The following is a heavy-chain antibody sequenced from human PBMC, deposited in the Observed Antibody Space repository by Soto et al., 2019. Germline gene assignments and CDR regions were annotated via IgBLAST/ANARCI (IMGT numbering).Heavy chain of an antibody. Sequence: GGSLRLSCAASGFTFSSYWMHWVRQAPGKGLVWVSRINSDGSSTSYAASVKGRFTISRDNAKNTLYLQMNSLRAEDTAVYYCARIDSSSYYYYGMDVWGQGTTVTVSS. CDR2: INSDGSST. J-gene: IGHJ6*02. V-gene: IGHV3-74*01. CDR3: ARIDSSSYYYYGMDV. D-gene: IGHD6-13*01. CDR1: GFTFSSYW.